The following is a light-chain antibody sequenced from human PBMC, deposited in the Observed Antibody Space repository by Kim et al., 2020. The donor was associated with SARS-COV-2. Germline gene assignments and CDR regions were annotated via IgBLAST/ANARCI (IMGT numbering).Light chain of an antibody. V-gene: IGLV3-1*01. Sequence: PGQTASIPCSGCKLGAKYVSCYQQKPGKSPVVVIYQDNQRPSGIPERFSVYNSGNTATLTISGTQAMDEADYYCQAWDSSTHNYVFGAGAKVTVL. J-gene: IGLJ1*01. CDR3: QAWDSSTHNYV. CDR2: QDN. CDR1: KLGAKY.